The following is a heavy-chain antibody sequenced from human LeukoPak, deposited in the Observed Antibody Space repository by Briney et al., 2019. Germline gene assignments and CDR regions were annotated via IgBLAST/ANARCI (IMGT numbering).Heavy chain of an antibody. CDR1: GFTFSSYS. J-gene: IGHJ4*02. D-gene: IGHD1-1*01. CDR2: ISSSSSTI. Sequence: PGGSLRLSCAASGFTFSSYSMIWVRQAPGKGLEWVSYISSSSSTIYYADSVKGRFTISRDNAKNSLYLQMNSLRAEDTAVYYCARGFQLESTDYWGQGTLVTVSS. CDR3: ARGFQLESTDY. V-gene: IGHV3-48*01.